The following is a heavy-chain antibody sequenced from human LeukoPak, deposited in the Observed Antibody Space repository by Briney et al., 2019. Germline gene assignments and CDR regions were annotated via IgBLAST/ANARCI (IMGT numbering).Heavy chain of an antibody. Sequence: PSETLSLTCAVYGGSFSGYYWSWIRQPPGKGLEWIGEINHSGSTNYNPSLKSRVTISVDTSKNQFSLKLSSVTAADTAVYYCARGMDDYGDYEGHSRYYYYMDVWGKGTTVTVS. CDR2: INHSGST. V-gene: IGHV4-34*01. D-gene: IGHD4-17*01. J-gene: IGHJ6*03. CDR1: GGSFSGYY. CDR3: ARGMDDYGDYEGHSRYYYYMDV.